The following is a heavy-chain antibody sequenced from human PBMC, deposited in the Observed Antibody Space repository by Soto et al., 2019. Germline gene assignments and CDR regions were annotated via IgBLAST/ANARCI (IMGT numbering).Heavy chain of an antibody. CDR1: GGSISSYY. CDR2: IYYSGST. D-gene: IGHD4-17*01. CDR3: ASATAYGDYFDY. V-gene: IGHV4-59*01. Sequence: SETLSLTCTVSGGSISSYYWSWIPQPPGKGLEWIGYIYYSGSTNYNPSLKSRVTISVDTSKNQFSLKLSSVTAADTAVYYCASATAYGDYFDYWGQGTLVTVSS. J-gene: IGHJ4*02.